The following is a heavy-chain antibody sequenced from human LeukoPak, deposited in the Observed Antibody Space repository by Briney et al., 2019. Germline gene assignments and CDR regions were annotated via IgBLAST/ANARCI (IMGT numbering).Heavy chain of an antibody. Sequence: SETLSLTCTVSGGSISSYYWSWIRLPPGKGLEWIGYIYYSGSTNYSPSLKSRVTISVDTSKNQFSLNLSSVTAADTAVYYCARSNWGYDGHFDYWGQGAVVTVSS. J-gene: IGHJ4*02. CDR2: IYYSGST. CDR3: ARSNWGYDGHFDY. V-gene: IGHV4-59*01. CDR1: GGSISSYY. D-gene: IGHD5-12*01.